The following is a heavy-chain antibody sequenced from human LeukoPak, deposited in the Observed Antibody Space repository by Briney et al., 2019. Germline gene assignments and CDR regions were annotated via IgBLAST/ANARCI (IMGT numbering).Heavy chain of an antibody. CDR3: AKDSSGQQGYFDY. V-gene: IGHV3-33*06. CDR2: IWYDGSNK. J-gene: IGHJ4*02. D-gene: IGHD6-13*01. Sequence: GGSLRLSCAASGFTFSSYGMHWVRQPPGKGLEWVAVIWYDGSNKYYADSVKGRFTISRDNSKNTLYLQMYSLRAEDTAVYYCAKDSSGQQGYFDYWGQGTLVTVSS. CDR1: GFTFSSYG.